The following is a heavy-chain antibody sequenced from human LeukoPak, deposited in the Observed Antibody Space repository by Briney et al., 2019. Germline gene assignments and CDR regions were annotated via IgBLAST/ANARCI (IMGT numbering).Heavy chain of an antibody. CDR2: IHYRGST. V-gene: IGHV4-39*02. J-gene: IGHJ5*02. CDR1: GGSISSRSYY. CDR3: ATDFDNTGLQGFDP. Sequence: SETLSLTCTVSGGSISSRSYYWGWVRQPPGKGLEWIGSIHYRGSTYYTSSLKSRVIISVDASKNQFSLKLTSATAADTAVYYCATDFDNTGLQGFDPWGQGTLVTVSS. D-gene: IGHD2-8*02.